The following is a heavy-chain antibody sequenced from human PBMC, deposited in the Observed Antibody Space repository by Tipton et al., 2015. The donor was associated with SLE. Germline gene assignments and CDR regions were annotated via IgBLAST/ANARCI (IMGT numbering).Heavy chain of an antibody. CDR1: GFTFSTYA. D-gene: IGHD1-14*01. V-gene: IGHV3-30*04. Sequence: SLRLSCAASGFTFSTYAMHWVRQAPGKGLEWVAIISYDGSNKYYADSVKGRFTISRDNSKNTLYLQMNSLSVDDTAVYYCAQPDYCWGQGTPVTVSS. CDR3: AQPDYC. CDR2: ISYDGSNK. J-gene: IGHJ4*02.